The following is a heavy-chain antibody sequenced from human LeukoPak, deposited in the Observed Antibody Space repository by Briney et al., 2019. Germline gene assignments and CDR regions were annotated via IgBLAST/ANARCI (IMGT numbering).Heavy chain of an antibody. D-gene: IGHD3-22*01. V-gene: IGHV1-8*01. J-gene: IGHJ4*02. Sequence: ASVKVSCKASGYTFTSYDINWVRQAPGRGLEWMGWMNPNSSNTGYAQTFQGRVTMTRNTSISTAYMELSSLRSEDTAVSYWARGLPGYYDSSGYAAFDYWGQGTLVTVSS. CDR1: GYTFTSYD. CDR3: ARGLPGYYDSSGYAAFDY. CDR2: MNPNSSNT.